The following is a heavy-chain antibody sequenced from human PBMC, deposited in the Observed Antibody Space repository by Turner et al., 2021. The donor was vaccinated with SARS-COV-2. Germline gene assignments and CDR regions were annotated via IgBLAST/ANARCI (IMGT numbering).Heavy chain of an antibody. Sequence: QVQLVESGGGVVQPGRSLTLSCAASGFTFSTYGMHWVRQAPGKGLEWVAVISYDGTNKYYLGSVRGRFTISRDNSKNTLYLQMNSLRADDTAVFYCAKQRDGYNSPFDYWGQGALVSVSS. V-gene: IGHV3-30*18. CDR2: ISYDGTNK. D-gene: IGHD1-1*01. CDR1: GFTFSTYG. CDR3: AKQRDGYNSPFDY. J-gene: IGHJ4*02.